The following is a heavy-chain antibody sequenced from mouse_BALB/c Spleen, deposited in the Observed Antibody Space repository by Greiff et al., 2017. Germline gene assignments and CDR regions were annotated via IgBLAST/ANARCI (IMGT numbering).Heavy chain of an antibody. J-gene: IGHJ3*01. Sequence: EVQLVESGGGLVKPGGSLKLSCAASGFTFSSYAMSWVRQSPEKRLEWVAEISSGGSYTYYPDTVTGRFTISRDNAKNTLFLQMTSLRSEDTAMYYCARSQYGKTWFAYWGQGTLVTVSA. CDR3: ARSQYGKTWFAY. CDR2: ISSGGSYT. V-gene: IGHV5-9-4*01. CDR1: GFTFSSYA. D-gene: IGHD2-10*02.